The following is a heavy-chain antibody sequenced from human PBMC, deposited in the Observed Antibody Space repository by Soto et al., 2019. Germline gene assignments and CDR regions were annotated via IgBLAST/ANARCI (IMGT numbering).Heavy chain of an antibody. V-gene: IGHV1-69*06. CDR2: VIPIFGTP. CDR3: AKIRWTISLQEEDAI. Sequence: QVQLVQSGAEVKKPGSLVKVCCKSSGGTFGSYAINWVRQAPGQGLEWMGGVIPIFGTPHYAQKFHGRVTITADIPTSTAYLELSSLKSADTAVYYCAKIRWTISLQEEDAIWGQGTLVTVSS. J-gene: IGHJ4*02. CDR1: GGTFGSYA. D-gene: IGHD2-15*01.